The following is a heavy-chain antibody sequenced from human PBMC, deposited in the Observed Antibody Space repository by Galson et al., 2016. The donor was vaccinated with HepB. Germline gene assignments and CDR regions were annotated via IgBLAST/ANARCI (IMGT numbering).Heavy chain of an antibody. V-gene: IGHV4-4*02. CDR2: AFHSGSN. D-gene: IGHD5-18*01. CDR1: GDSIRSNNW. CDR3: TRGPRSSHSYGSMGIQTN. Sequence: SETLSLTCAVSGDSIRSNNWWAWVRQAPGKGLEWFGEAFHSGSNRYSPSFKSRLAISVDMSKNQFSLRPRSVTAADTAVYYCTRGPRSSHSYGSMGIQTNWGQGILVTVSS. J-gene: IGHJ4*02.